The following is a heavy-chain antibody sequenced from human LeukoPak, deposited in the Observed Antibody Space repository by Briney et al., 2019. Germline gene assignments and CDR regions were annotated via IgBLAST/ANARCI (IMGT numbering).Heavy chain of an antibody. V-gene: IGHV3-7*01. CDR1: GGSISSSSYY. D-gene: IGHD6-19*01. J-gene: IGHJ6*02. CDR3: ARDTSPQWPLSYYYYGMDV. CDR2: IKQDGSEK. Sequence: ETLSLTCTVSGGSISSSSYYWGWVRQAPGKGLEWVANIKQDGSEKYYVDSEKGRFTISRDNAKNSLYLQMNSLRAEDTAVYYCARDTSPQWPLSYYYYGMDVWGQGTTVTVSS.